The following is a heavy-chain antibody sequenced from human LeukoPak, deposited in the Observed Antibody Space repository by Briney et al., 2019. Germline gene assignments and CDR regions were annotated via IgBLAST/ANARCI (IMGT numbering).Heavy chain of an antibody. Sequence: GGALRLSCAASGFTLSSYSMNWVRQAPGKGLEWVSSISSSSSYIYYADSVKGRFTISRDNAKNSLYLQMNSLRAEDTAVYYCARTDCSGGSCYKSGWFDPWGQGTLVTVSS. CDR2: ISSSSSYI. CDR1: GFTLSSYS. J-gene: IGHJ5*02. V-gene: IGHV3-21*01. CDR3: ARTDCSGGSCYKSGWFDP. D-gene: IGHD2-15*01.